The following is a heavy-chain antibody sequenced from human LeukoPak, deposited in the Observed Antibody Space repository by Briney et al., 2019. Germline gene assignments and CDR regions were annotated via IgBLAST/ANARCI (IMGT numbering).Heavy chain of an antibody. D-gene: IGHD3-10*01. Sequence: QPGGSLILSCAASGFNVSNKYMSWVRQAPGKGLEWVSFISIGGSTYYADSVKGRFTLARDNSKNTLYLQMNSLKTEDTAVYYCTTNLRGSGSYYIDFFDYWGQGALVTVSS. V-gene: IGHV3-66*01. CDR2: ISIGGST. J-gene: IGHJ4*02. CDR3: TTNLRGSGSYYIDFFDY. CDR1: GFNVSNKY.